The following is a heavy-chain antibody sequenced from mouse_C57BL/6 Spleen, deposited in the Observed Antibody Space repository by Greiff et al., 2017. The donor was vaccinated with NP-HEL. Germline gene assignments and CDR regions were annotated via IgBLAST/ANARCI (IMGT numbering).Heavy chain of an antibody. J-gene: IGHJ1*03. CDR2: IRSGSSTI. CDR3: AFGYYGSSWYFDV. D-gene: IGHD1-1*01. V-gene: IGHV5-17*01. Sequence: DVKLVESGGGLVKPGGSLKLSCAASGFTFSDYGMHWVRQAPEKGLEWVAYIRSGSSTIYYADTVKGRVTISRDNAKNTLFLQMTSLRSEDTAMYYCAFGYYGSSWYFDVWGTGTTVTVSS. CDR1: GFTFSDYG.